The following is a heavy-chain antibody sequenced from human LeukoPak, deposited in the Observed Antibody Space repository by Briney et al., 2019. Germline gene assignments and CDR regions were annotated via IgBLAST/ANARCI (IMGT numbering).Heavy chain of an antibody. V-gene: IGHV1-46*01. D-gene: IGHD4-17*01. CDR1: GYTFTSYY. J-gene: IGHJ6*02. CDR2: INPSGGST. CDR3: ATSPYYGDPGPLSFYYYGMDV. Sequence: GASVKVSCKASGYTFTSYYMHWVRQAPGQGLEWMGIINPSGGSTIYAQKFQGRVTMTEDTSTDTAYMELSSLRSEDTAVYYCATSPYYGDPGPLSFYYYGMDVWGQGTTVTVSS.